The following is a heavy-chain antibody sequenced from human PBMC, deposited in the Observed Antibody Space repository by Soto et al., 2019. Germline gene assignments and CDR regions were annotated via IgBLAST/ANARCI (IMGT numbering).Heavy chain of an antibody. CDR3: TRVPTSQGLFDY. Sequence: PGGSLRLSCTASGFTFGDYAMSWVRQAPGKGLEWVGFIRSKAQGGTAQYAASVKGRFIILRDDSKSIAYLQMNSLKTEDAAVYYCTRVPTSQGLFDYWGQGTLVTVSS. J-gene: IGHJ4*02. CDR1: GFTFGDYA. V-gene: IGHV3-49*04. CDR2: IRSKAQGGTA. D-gene: IGHD1-26*01.